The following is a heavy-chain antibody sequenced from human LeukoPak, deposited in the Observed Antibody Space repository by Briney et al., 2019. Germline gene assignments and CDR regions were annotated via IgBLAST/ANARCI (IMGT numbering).Heavy chain of an antibody. V-gene: IGHV1-69*02. Sequence: SVKVSCKASGDTFSSYTISWVRQAPGQGLEWMGRIIPILGIANYAQKFQGRVTITADKSTSTAYMELSSLRSEDTAVYYCARAGEMATPPRAFDIWGQGTMVTVSS. CDR3: ARAGEMATPPRAFDI. D-gene: IGHD5-24*01. J-gene: IGHJ3*02. CDR1: GDTFSSYT. CDR2: IIPILGIA.